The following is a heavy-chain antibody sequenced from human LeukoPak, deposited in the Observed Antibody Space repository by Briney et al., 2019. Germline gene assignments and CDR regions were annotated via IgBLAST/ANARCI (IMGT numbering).Heavy chain of an antibody. CDR2: INYSGST. Sequence: PSETLSLTCTVSGGSVSSTTYYWSWIRQPPGKGLEWIASINYSGSTYYNPSLKSRVTISVDTSKNQFSLKLSSVTAADTAVYYCARQPYCSGGSCYLWFDPWGQGTLVTVSS. CDR1: GGSVSSTTYY. V-gene: IGHV4-39*01. J-gene: IGHJ5*02. D-gene: IGHD2-15*01. CDR3: ARQPYCSGGSCYLWFDP.